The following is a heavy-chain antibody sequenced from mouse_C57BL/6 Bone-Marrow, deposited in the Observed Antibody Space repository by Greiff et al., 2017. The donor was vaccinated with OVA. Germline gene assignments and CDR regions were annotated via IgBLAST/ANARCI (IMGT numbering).Heavy chain of an antibody. J-gene: IGHJ1*03. CDR3: TRHNYGHSHWYFDV. D-gene: IGHD1-2*01. V-gene: IGHV6-6*01. Sequence: EVQLVESGGGLVQPGGSMKLSCAASGFTFSDAWMDWVRQSPEKGLEWVAEISNKANNHASYDAVSVKGRFTISRDDSKSSVYLHMNSLRAEDTGIYYCTRHNYGHSHWYFDVWGKGTTVTVSS. CDR2: ISNKANNHAS. CDR1: GFTFSDAW.